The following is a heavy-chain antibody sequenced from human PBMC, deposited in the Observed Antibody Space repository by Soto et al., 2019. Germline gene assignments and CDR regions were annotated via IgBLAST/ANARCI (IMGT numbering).Heavy chain of an antibody. CDR1: GFTFNIYA. J-gene: IGHJ4*02. CDR3: AKLLGIGGWSFDY. Sequence: PGGSLRLSCAASGFTFNIYAMSWVRQVPGKGLEWVSTISNSGSTHSADSVKGRFTTSRDNSKNTVYLQMNSLRAEDTAVYYCAKLLGIGGWSFDYWGQGTLVTVSS. CDR2: ISNSGST. V-gene: IGHV3-23*01. D-gene: IGHD2-15*01.